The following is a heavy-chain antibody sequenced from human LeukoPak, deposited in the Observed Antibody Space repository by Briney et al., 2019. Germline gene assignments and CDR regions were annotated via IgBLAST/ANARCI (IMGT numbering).Heavy chain of an antibody. CDR2: MPYDGSIK. Sequence: PGGSLRLSCAASGFTFSRYGMHWVRQAPGKGLEGVAFMPYDGSIKYYADSVKGRFTISRDNANNLLYLQMNSLRGEDTAVYYCTRDRSRAEDDWGQGTLVTVSS. D-gene: IGHD1-14*01. CDR3: TRDRSRAEDD. J-gene: IGHJ4*02. V-gene: IGHV3-30*02. CDR1: GFTFSRYG.